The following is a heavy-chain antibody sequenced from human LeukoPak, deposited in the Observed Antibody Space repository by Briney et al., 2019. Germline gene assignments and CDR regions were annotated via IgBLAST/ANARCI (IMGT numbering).Heavy chain of an antibody. CDR1: RGSISSFY. CDR2: IFTSGST. Sequence: PSETLSLTCTVSRGSISSFYWSWIRQPAGKGLEWIGRIFTSGSTNYNPSLKSRVTMSVDTSKNQFSLKLSSVTAADTAVYYCARVVPASYDAFDIWGQGTMVTVSS. V-gene: IGHV4-4*07. J-gene: IGHJ3*02. D-gene: IGHD2-2*01. CDR3: ARVVPASYDAFDI.